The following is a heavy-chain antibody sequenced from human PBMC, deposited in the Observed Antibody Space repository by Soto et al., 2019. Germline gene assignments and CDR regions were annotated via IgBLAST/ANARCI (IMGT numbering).Heavy chain of an antibody. Sequence: ASVKVSCKASGYTFTSYYMHWVRQAPGQGLEWMGIINPSVGSTSYAQKFQGRVTITADTSTSTAYMELSSLRSEDTAVYYCARGGLYDILTVDPWGQGTLVTVSS. CDR1: GYTFTSYY. V-gene: IGHV1-46*01. D-gene: IGHD3-9*01. CDR3: ARGGLYDILTVDP. J-gene: IGHJ5*02. CDR2: INPSVGST.